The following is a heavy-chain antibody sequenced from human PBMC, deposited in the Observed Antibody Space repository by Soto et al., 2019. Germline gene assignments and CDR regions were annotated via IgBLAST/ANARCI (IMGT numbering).Heavy chain of an antibody. D-gene: IGHD3-10*01. V-gene: IGHV4-61*01. CDR2: IHFSGSI. CDR1: DGSVSSGIYY. CDR3: ARGGDAYKMGRY. J-gene: IGHJ4*02. Sequence: SETLSLTCSVSDGSVSSGIYYWSWIRQPSGKGLEWIGYIHFSGSIHYNHSLKSRVTISVDTSKNQLSLNLSSVSAADTAVYHCARGGDAYKMGRYGGQGTRVTVSS.